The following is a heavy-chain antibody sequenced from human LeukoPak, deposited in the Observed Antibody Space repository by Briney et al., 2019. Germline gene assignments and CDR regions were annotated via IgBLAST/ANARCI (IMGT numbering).Heavy chain of an antibody. Sequence: SETLSLTCTVSGGSISSSSYYWGWIRQPPGKGLEWIGSIYYSGSTYYNPSLKSRVTISVDTSKNQFSLKLSSVTAADTAVYYCARVILYYDSSGYPDYWGQGTLVTVSS. J-gene: IGHJ4*02. D-gene: IGHD3-22*01. CDR1: GGSISSSSYY. CDR3: ARVILYYDSSGYPDY. CDR2: IYYSGST. V-gene: IGHV4-39*07.